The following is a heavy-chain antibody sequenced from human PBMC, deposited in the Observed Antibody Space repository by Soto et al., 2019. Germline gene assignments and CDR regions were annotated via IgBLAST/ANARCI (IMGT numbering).Heavy chain of an antibody. D-gene: IGHD1-26*01. J-gene: IGHJ4*02. CDR3: ARDAGSESYLAY. V-gene: IGHV1-18*01. CDR2: ISPFNGHT. CDR1: GYTFTNYI. Sequence: HVQLVQSGGEVKKPGASVKVSCKPSGYTFTNYIISWVRQAPGQGLEYMGWISPFNGHTKYAQKFQGRVTLTTETSTSTAYMELRSLINDDTAVYYCARDAGSESYLAYWGQGTLVIVSS.